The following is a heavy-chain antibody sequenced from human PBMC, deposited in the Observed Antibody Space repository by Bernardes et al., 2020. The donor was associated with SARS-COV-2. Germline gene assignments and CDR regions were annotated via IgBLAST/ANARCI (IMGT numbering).Heavy chain of an antibody. CDR2: ISSSGRTI. J-gene: IGHJ6*02. V-gene: IGHV3-11*01. D-gene: IGHD2-8*01. CDR1: GVTFSDYY. CDR3: ARSYCTNGVCYSYYYYYGMDV. Sequence: GSLRLSCAASGVTFSDYYMSWIRQAPGKGLEWVSYISSSGRTIYYADSVKGRFTISRDNAKNSLYLQMNSLRAEDTAVYYCARSYCTNGVCYSYYYYYGMDVWGQGTTVTVSS.